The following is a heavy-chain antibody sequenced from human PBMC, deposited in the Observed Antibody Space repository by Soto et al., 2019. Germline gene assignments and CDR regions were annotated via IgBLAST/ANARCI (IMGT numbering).Heavy chain of an antibody. CDR3: ASWGHIVPVSPTDFDH. Sequence: PGGSLRLSCAASGFTFEDYVMHWVRQAPGKGLEWVSSISWNSGNIGYADSVKGRFTISRDNAKNSLYLQMNSLRAEDTAMYYCASWGHIVPVSPTDFDHWGEGTLVTVSS. J-gene: IGHJ4*02. D-gene: IGHD2-21*01. CDR1: GFTFEDYV. V-gene: IGHV3-9*01. CDR2: ISWNSGNI.